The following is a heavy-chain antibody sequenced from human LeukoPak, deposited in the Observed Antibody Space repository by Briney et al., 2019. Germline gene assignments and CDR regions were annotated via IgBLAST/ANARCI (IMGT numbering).Heavy chain of an antibody. V-gene: IGHV1-8*03. CDR1: GYTFTGYY. CDR2: MNPNSGNT. J-gene: IGHJ5*02. CDR3: ARVMSPYCSGGSCYDDWFDP. Sequence: ASVKVSCKASGYTFTGYYMHWVRQAPGQGFEWMGWMNPNSGNTGYAQKFQGRVTITRNTSISTAYMELSSLRSEDTAVYYCARVMSPYCSGGSCYDDWFDPWGQGTLVTVSS. D-gene: IGHD2-15*01.